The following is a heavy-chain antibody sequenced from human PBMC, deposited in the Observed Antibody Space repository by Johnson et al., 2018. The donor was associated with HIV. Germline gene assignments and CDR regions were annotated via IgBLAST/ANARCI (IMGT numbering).Heavy chain of an antibody. D-gene: IGHD3-9*01. J-gene: IGHJ3*02. Sequence: QVQLVESGGDLVKPGGSLRLSCAASGFTISDYFMTWIRQAPGKGLEWVAYMSRGSSAVWYADSVKGRFTISWDSAKNSLYLQMNSLRAEDTAVYYCARDPGFDTAPNDAFDIWGQGTMVTVSS. CDR1: GFTISDYF. V-gene: IGHV3-11*01. CDR3: ARDPGFDTAPNDAFDI. CDR2: MSRGSSAV.